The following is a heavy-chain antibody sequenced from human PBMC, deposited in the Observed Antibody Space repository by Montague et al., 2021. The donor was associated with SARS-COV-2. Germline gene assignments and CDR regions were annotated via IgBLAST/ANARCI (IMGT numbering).Heavy chain of an antibody. V-gene: IGHV3-11*01. D-gene: IGHD1-14*01. CDR2: ISPASITI. Sequence: SLRLSCAASGFSFSDYHMSWVRQTPGKGLEWVSSISPASITIDYADSVKGRFTVSRDDAKNLLYLVINSLRAEDTAVYFCARDDSEGAIGDYFDYWGQGTLVSVSS. CDR3: ARDDSEGAIGDYFDY. J-gene: IGHJ4*02. CDR1: GFSFSDYH.